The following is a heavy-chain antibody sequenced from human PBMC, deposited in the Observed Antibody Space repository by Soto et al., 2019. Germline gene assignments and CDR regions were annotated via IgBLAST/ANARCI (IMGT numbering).Heavy chain of an antibody. V-gene: IGHV4-4*02. Sequence: PSETLSLTCAVSGGSISSSNWWSWVRQPPGKGLEWIGEIYHSGSTNYNPSLKSRVTISVDKSKNQFSLKLSSVTVADTAVYYCARVGGAADYYYYGMDVWGQGTTVTVSS. CDR1: GGSISSSNW. CDR3: ARVGGAADYYYYGMDV. J-gene: IGHJ6*02. D-gene: IGHD6-25*01. CDR2: IYHSGST.